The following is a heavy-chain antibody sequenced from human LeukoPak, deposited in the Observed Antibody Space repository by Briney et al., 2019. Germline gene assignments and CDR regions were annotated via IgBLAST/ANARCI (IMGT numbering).Heavy chain of an antibody. D-gene: IGHD3-22*01. CDR1: GGSISSYY. CDR2: IYYSGST. V-gene: IGHV4-59*01. J-gene: IGHJ4*02. Sequence: SETLSLTCIVSGGSISSYYWSWIRQPPGKGLGWIGYIYYSGSTNYNPSLKSRVTISVDTSKNQFSLKLSSVTAADTAVYYCARVERYYYDSSGYTYFDYWGQGTLVTVSS. CDR3: ARVERYYYDSSGYTYFDY.